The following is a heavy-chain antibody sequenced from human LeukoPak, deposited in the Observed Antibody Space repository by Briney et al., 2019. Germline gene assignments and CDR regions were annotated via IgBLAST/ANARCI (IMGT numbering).Heavy chain of an antibody. CDR2: IIPIFGTA. Sequence: SVKVSCKASGGTFSSYAISWVRQAPGQGLEWMGGIIPIFGTANYAQKFQGRVTITADESTSTAYMELSSLRSEDTAVYYCARAPAWNDAVLDYWGQGTLVTVSS. J-gene: IGHJ4*02. CDR1: GGTFSSYA. V-gene: IGHV1-69*13. D-gene: IGHD1-1*01. CDR3: ARAPAWNDAVLDY.